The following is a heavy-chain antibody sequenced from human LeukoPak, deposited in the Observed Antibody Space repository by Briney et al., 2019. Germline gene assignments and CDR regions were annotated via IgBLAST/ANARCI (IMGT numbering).Heavy chain of an antibody. V-gene: IGHV3-11*06. J-gene: IGHJ5*02. Sequence: KAGGSLRLSCAASGFTSSDYYMSWIRQAPGKGLEWVSYISSSSSYTNYADSVKGRFTISRDNAKNSLYLQMNSLRAEDTAVYYCARVAAVAGTGYDWFDPWGQGTLVTVSS. CDR1: GFTSSDYY. CDR2: ISSSSSYT. D-gene: IGHD6-19*01. CDR3: ARVAAVAGTGYDWFDP.